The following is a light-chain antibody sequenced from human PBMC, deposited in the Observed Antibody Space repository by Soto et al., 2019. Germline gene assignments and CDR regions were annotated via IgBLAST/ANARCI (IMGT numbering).Light chain of an antibody. CDR3: QQYNKWPYT. Sequence: EIVMTQSPATLSVSPGERATLSCRASQSVSSNLAWYQQTPGQAPRLLINGASTRATGIPARFSGSGSGTEFTLTISSLQSEDFAVYYCQQYNKWPYTFGQGTKLEIK. CDR1: QSVSSN. V-gene: IGKV3D-15*01. CDR2: GAS. J-gene: IGKJ2*01.